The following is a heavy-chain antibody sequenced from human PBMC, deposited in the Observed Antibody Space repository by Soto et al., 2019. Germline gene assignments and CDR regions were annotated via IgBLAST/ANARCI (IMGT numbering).Heavy chain of an antibody. D-gene: IGHD3-22*01. J-gene: IGHJ4*02. V-gene: IGHV3-30-3*01. CDR3: AREDYYDSSGYYPPIIVCFDY. Sequence: GGSLRLSCAASGFTFSSYAMQWVRQAPGKGLEWVAVISYDGSNKYYADSVKGRFTISRDNSKNTLYLQMNSLRAEDTAVYYCAREDYYDSSGYYPPIIVCFDYWGQGTLVTVSS. CDR1: GFTFSSYA. CDR2: ISYDGSNK.